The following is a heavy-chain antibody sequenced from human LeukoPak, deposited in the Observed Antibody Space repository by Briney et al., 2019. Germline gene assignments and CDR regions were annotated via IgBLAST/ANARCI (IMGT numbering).Heavy chain of an antibody. CDR3: ARGPYKYDGSGAFDI. CDR2: IYTSGST. J-gene: IGHJ3*02. D-gene: IGHD3-22*01. V-gene: IGHV4-38-2*02. Sequence: SETLSLTCTVSGYSISSGYYWGWIRQPPGKGLEWIGRIYTSGSTNYNPSLKSRVTISVVTSKNQFSLKLTSVTAADTAVYYCARGPYKYDGSGAFDIWGQGTMVTVSS. CDR1: GYSISSGYY.